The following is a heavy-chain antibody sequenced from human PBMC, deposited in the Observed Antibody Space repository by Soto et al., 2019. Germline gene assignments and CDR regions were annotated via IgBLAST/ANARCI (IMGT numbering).Heavy chain of an antibody. CDR1: GFTFSTFA. D-gene: IGHD3-22*01. CDR2: ISGRGGTT. J-gene: IGHJ6*02. V-gene: IGHV3-23*01. CDR3: AKDGHSDSYGYYSPGRSKSYFGMDV. Sequence: GGSLRLSCAASGFTFSTFAMSWVRQAQGKGLEWVSAISGRGGTTYNADSVKGRFTISRDNSKNTLYLQMNSLRAEDTAVYCYAKDGHSDSYGYYSPGRSKSYFGMDVWGRGTRIAVSS.